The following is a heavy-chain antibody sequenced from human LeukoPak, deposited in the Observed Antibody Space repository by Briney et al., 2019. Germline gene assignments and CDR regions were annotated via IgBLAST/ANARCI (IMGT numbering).Heavy chain of an antibody. Sequence: GGSLRLSSAASGFTFSSYSMNWVRQAPGKGLEWVSYISSSSSTIYYADSVKGRFTISRDNAKNSLYLQMNSLRDEDTAVYYCASRLVATGGYWGQGTLVTVSS. J-gene: IGHJ4*02. CDR1: GFTFSSYS. D-gene: IGHD5-12*01. CDR2: ISSSSSTI. CDR3: ASRLVATGGY. V-gene: IGHV3-48*02.